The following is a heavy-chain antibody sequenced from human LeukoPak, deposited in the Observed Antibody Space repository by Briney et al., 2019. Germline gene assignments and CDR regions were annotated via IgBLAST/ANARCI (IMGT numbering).Heavy chain of an antibody. V-gene: IGHV3-30-3*01. J-gene: IGHJ4*02. CDR2: ISYDGSNK. D-gene: IGHD1-26*01. CDR3: ARGGNYSLANGY. CDR1: GFTFSSYA. Sequence: GGSLRLSCAASGFTFSSYAMHWVRQAPGKGLEWVAVISYDGSNKYYADSVKGRFTISRDNSKNTLYLQMNSLRAEDTAVYFCARGGNYSLANGYWGQGTLVTVSS.